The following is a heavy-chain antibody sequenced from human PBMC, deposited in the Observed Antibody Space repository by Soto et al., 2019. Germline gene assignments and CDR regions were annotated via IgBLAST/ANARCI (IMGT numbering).Heavy chain of an antibody. CDR3: ARGGLQHALDV. Sequence: EVQLVESGGGLVQPGGSLRLSCAASGFTFSNYWMYWVRQAPGKGLVWVSRVNNDGTDTTHADSVKGRFTISRDNAENTLYLQMNNLSAEDTGVYYCARGGLQHALDVWGQGSTVTVSS. J-gene: IGHJ6*02. CDR1: GFTFSNYW. V-gene: IGHV3-74*03. CDR2: VNNDGTDT. D-gene: IGHD6-13*01.